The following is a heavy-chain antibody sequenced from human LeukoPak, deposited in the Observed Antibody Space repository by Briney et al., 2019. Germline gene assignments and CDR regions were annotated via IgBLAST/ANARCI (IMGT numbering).Heavy chain of an antibody. J-gene: IGHJ4*02. CDR3: ARGEHSVDS. CDR1: GGAIRSHY. Sequence: SETLSLTCTVSGGAIRSHYWNWIRQPAGKGLEWIGRIYSSGYADDNPFLKSRITMSVDMSKNQFSLRLNSVTAADTAVYYCARGEHSVDSWGQGMLVTVSS. D-gene: IGHD1/OR15-1a*01. V-gene: IGHV4-4*07. CDR2: IYSSGYA.